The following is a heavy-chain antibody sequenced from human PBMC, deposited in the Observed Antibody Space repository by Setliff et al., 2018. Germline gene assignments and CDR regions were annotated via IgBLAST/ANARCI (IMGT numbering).Heavy chain of an antibody. CDR1: GGSISSSSYY. CDR3: ARDRITIFGVVIPFDY. CDR2: IYYSGST. V-gene: IGHV4-39*07. Sequence: SCTVSGGSISSSSYYWGWIRQPPGKGLEWIGSIYYSGSTYYNPSLKSRVTISVDTSKNQFSLKLSSVTAADTAVYYCARDRITIFGVVIPFDYWGQGTLVTVSS. D-gene: IGHD3-3*01. J-gene: IGHJ4*02.